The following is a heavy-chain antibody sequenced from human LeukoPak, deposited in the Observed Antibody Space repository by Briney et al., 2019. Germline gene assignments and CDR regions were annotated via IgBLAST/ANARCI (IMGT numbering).Heavy chain of an antibody. Sequence: SETLSLTCTVSGGSISSGGYYWSWIRQPPGKGLEWIGYIYHSGSTYYNPSLKSRVTISVDRSKNQFSLKLSSVTAADTAVYYCARVVIGDSSGYYSDYWGQGTLVTVSS. CDR3: ARVVIGDSSGYYSDY. V-gene: IGHV4-30-2*01. CDR2: IYHSGST. J-gene: IGHJ4*02. CDR1: GGSISSGGYY. D-gene: IGHD3-22*01.